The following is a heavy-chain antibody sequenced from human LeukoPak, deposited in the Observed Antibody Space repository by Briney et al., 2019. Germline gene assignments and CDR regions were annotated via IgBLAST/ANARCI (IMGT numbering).Heavy chain of an antibody. J-gene: IGHJ4*02. CDR2: ISHDESNK. V-gene: IGHV3-30*18. CDR1: GFTFSSYA. CDR3: AKFFRPTAGYSYFDS. D-gene: IGHD3-9*01. Sequence: PGGSLRLSCAASGFTFSSYAMHWVRQPPGKGLEWVALISHDESNKFYADSVKGRFTISRDNSKSTLYLQMNSLRAEDTAVYYCAKFFRPTAGYSYFDSWGQGTPVTVSS.